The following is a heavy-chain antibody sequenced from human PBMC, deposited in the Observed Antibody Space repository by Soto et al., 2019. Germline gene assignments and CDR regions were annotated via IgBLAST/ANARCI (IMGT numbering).Heavy chain of an antibody. CDR3: ARENPYSSSWDHDY. CDR1: GGSFSGYY. CDR2: INHSGST. D-gene: IGHD6-13*01. V-gene: IGHV4-34*01. Sequence: QVQLQQWGAGLLKPSETLSLTCAVYGGSFSGYYCSWIRQPPGKGLEWIGEINHSGSTNYNPSLKSRVTISGDTSKNQFSLKLSSVTAADTAVYYCARENPYSSSWDHDYWGQGTLVTVSS. J-gene: IGHJ4*02.